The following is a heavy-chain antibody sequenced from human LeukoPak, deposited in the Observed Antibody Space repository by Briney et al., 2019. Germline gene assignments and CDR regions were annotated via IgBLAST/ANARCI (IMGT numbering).Heavy chain of an antibody. CDR3: ARIPHCSSTSCYFGYFDY. V-gene: IGHV3-48*03. CDR1: GFTFSSYE. CDR2: ISSSGSTI. Sequence: GGSLRLSCAASGFTFSSYEMNWVRQAPGKGLEWVSYISSSGSTIYYADSVKGRFTISRDNAKNSLYLQMNSLRAEDTAVYYYARIPHCSSTSCYFGYFDYWGQGTLVTVSS. J-gene: IGHJ4*02. D-gene: IGHD2-2*01.